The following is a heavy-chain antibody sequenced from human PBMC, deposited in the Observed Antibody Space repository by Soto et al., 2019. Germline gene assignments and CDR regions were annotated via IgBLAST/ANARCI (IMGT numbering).Heavy chain of an antibody. CDR2: IYYSGST. J-gene: IGHJ4*02. Sequence: PSETLSLTCTVSGGSVSSGSYYWSWIRQPPGKGLEWIGYIYYSGSTNYNPSLKSRVTISVDTSKNQFSLKLSSVTAADTAVYYCARGYISRVGATTYYFDYWGQGTLVTVSS. V-gene: IGHV4-61*01. CDR3: ARGYISRVGATTYYFDY. D-gene: IGHD1-26*01. CDR1: GGSVSSGSYY.